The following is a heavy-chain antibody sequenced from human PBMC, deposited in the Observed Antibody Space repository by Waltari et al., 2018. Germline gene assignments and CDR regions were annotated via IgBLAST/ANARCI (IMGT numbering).Heavy chain of an antibody. CDR3: ARDGNSADY. CDR1: GFTFSSYW. J-gene: IGHJ4*02. V-gene: IGHV3-7*01. Sequence: EVQLVESGGGLVQPGGSLRLSCAASGFTFSSYWMSWVRQAPGEWLEWVANRKHEGLANYDVDSVKGRFTIARDSAKNSLYLQMKSLRAEDTAVYYCARDGNSADYWGQGTLVTVSS. D-gene: IGHD1-1*01. CDR2: RKHEGLAN.